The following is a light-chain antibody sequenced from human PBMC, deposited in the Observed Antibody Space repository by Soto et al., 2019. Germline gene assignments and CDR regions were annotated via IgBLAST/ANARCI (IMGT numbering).Light chain of an antibody. Sequence: QSVLTQPASVSGSPGQSITISCTGTSSDVGSYNLVSWYQQHPGKAPKLMIYEGSKRPSGVSNPFSGSKSGNTASLTISGLQDEDEADYYCCSYAGSGTLVFGGGTKLTVL. CDR2: EGS. CDR1: SSDVGSYNL. V-gene: IGLV2-23*01. CDR3: CSYAGSGTLV. J-gene: IGLJ2*01.